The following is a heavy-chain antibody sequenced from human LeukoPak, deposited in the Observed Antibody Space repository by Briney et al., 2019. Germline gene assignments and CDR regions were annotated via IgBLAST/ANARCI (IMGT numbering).Heavy chain of an antibody. V-gene: IGHV3-21*01. Sequence: GGSLRLSCAASGFTFSSYNMNWVRQAPGKGLEWVSSITSSSSYIYYADSVRGRFTISRDNATNSLYLQMNSLRVEDTAVYYCARTVGAGEGFDYWGQGTLVTVSS. D-gene: IGHD4/OR15-4a*01. J-gene: IGHJ4*02. CDR3: ARTVGAGEGFDY. CDR1: GFTFSSYN. CDR2: ITSSSSYI.